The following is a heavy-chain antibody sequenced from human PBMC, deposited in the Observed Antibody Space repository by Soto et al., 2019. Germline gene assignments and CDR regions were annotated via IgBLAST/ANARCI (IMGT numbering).Heavy chain of an antibody. Sequence: PGGSLRLSCAASGFTFSSYAMSWVRQAPGKGLEWVSTISGSGGNAYYADSVKGRFTISRDNSKNTLRLQMNSLRADDTAVYYCAKDGASGSYPPYYYYGMDVWGQGPTVTVS. J-gene: IGHJ6*02. D-gene: IGHD1-26*01. CDR2: ISGSGGNA. CDR1: GFTFSSYA. V-gene: IGHV3-23*01. CDR3: AKDGASGSYPPYYYYGMDV.